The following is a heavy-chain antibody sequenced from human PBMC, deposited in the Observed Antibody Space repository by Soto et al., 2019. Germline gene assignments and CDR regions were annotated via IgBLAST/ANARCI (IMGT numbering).Heavy chain of an antibody. CDR1: VFTFSSYS. CDR2: ISSSSSYI. V-gene: IGHV3-21*01. D-gene: IGHD2-15*01. J-gene: IGHJ6*02. CDR3: ARVNRYCSGGSCYSEGYYYYGMDV. Sequence: GGSLRLSCAASVFTFSSYSMNWVRQAPGKGLEWVSSISSSSSYIYYADSVKGRFTISRDNAKNSLYLQMNSPRAEDTAVYYCARVNRYCSGGSCYSEGYYYYGMDVWGQGTTVTVSS.